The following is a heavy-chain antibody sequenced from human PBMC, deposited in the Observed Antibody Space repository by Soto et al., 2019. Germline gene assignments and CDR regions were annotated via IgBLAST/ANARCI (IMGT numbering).Heavy chain of an antibody. CDR3: ARGAVTGTSLFDY. J-gene: IGHJ4*02. V-gene: IGHV3-48*02. CDR1: GFTLTTYS. D-gene: IGHD6-19*01. Sequence: GVLRLSCAVSGFTLTTYSMNWVLQAPGKGLEWISFINKNGFTIYYADSVKGRFTISRDYAKNSLYLQMDSLRHEDTAVYYCARGAVTGTSLFDYWGLGTLVTVYS. CDR2: INKNGFTI.